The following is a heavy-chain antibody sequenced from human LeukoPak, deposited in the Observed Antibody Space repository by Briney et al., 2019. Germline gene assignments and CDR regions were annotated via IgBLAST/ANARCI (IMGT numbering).Heavy chain of an antibody. CDR3: ARDSRSASAFDI. CDR2: IYSGGST. V-gene: IGHV3-53*01. D-gene: IGHD2-2*01. CDR1: GFTVSSNY. Sequence: GGSLRLSCAASGFTVSSNYMSWVRQAPGKGLEWVSVIYSGGSTCYADSVKGRFTISRDNSKNTLYLQMNSLRAEDTAVYYCARDSRSASAFDIWGQGTMVTVSS. J-gene: IGHJ3*02.